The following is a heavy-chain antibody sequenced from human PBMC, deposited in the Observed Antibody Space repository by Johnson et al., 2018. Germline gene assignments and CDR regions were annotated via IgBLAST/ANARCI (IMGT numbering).Heavy chain of an antibody. CDR3: AKDYDSSGPTLDEYFQH. CDR2: ISYDGSNK. Sequence: KGLEWVAVISYDGSNKYYADSVKGRFTISRDNSKNTLYLQMNSLRAEDTAVYYCAKDYDSSGPTLDEYFQHWGQGTLVTVSS. V-gene: IGHV3-30*18. D-gene: IGHD3-22*01. J-gene: IGHJ1*01.